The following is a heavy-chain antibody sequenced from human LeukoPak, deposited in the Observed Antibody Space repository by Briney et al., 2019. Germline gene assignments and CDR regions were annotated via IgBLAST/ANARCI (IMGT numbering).Heavy chain of an antibody. V-gene: IGHV4-59*11. CDR1: GGSLSTHH. D-gene: IGHD3-10*01. CDR3: ARNSVLLWFGELLPYYFDY. CDR2: ISDSGST. J-gene: IGHJ4*02. Sequence: ASETLSLTCVVSGGSLSTHHWSWIRQSPGRGLEWIGYISDSGSTNYNPSLKSRVTISVDTSKNQFSLKLSSLTAADTAVYYCARNSVLLWFGELLPYYFDYWGQGTLVTVSS.